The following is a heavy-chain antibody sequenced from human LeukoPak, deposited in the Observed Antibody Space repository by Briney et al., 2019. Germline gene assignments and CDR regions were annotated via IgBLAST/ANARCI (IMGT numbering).Heavy chain of an antibody. D-gene: IGHD3-22*01. CDR1: GGSFNRYA. CDR3: ARAYSSGYHRPWDY. V-gene: IGHV1-69*13. CDR2: IIPIFGTA. Sequence: GASVKVSCKASGGSFNRYAISWVRQAPGQGLEWMGGIIPIFGTANYAQKFQGRVTITADESTSTAYMELSSLRSEDTAVYYCARAYSSGYHRPWDYWGQGTLVTVSS. J-gene: IGHJ4*02.